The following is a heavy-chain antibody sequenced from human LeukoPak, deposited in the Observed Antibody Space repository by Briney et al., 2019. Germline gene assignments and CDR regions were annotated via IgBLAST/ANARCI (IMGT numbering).Heavy chain of an antibody. CDR3: ARDYTMTHAFDI. D-gene: IGHD3-22*01. CDR2: IYYTGST. V-gene: IGHV4-59*01. J-gene: IGHJ3*02. CDR1: GGSISSYY. Sequence: WETLSLTCTVSGGSISSYYWSWLRQPPGKGLEWIGYIYYTGSTNYNPSLKSRVTISVDTSKNQVSLKLSSVTAADTAVYYCARDYTMTHAFDIWGQGTMVTVSS.